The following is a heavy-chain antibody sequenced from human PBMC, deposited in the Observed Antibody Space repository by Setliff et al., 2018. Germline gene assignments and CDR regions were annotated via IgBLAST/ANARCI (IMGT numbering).Heavy chain of an antibody. Sequence: ASVKVSCKASGYSFTSYTIHWARQAPGQGLEWMGWISPGNGNTAYSQKIQGRVTITRDTSASTAYMELSSLRSEDTAVYYCARIGFGYYSTSGAWYFDNWGQGTLVTVSS. D-gene: IGHD2-8*01. V-gene: IGHV1-3*01. CDR1: GYSFTSYT. CDR2: ISPGNGNT. J-gene: IGHJ4*02. CDR3: ARIGFGYYSTSGAWYFDN.